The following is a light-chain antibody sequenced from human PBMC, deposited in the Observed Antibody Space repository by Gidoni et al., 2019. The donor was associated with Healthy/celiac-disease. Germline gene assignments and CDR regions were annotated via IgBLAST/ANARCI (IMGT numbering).Light chain of an antibody. V-gene: IGKV1-39*01. CDR3: QQSSSTPHT. Sequence: DIQMTPSPSSLSASVGDRVTITCRASQSISTYLNWFQQKPGKAPQLLIYAAFSLQSGVPSRFSGSGSGTDFTLTISSLQPEDFATYYCQQSSSTPHTFGQGTKLEIK. J-gene: IGKJ2*01. CDR2: AAF. CDR1: QSISTY.